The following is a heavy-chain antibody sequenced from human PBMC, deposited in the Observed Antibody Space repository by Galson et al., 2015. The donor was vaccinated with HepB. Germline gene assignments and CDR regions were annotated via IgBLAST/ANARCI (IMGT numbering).Heavy chain of an antibody. CDR2: INPNSGGT. J-gene: IGHJ5*02. CDR1: GYTFTGYY. Sequence: SVKVSCKASGYTFTGYYMHWVRQAPGQGLEWMGWINPNSGGTNYAQKFQGWVTMTRDTSISAAYMELSRLRSDDTAVYYCARDGPKLTTYDFWNWGQNWFDPWGQGTLVTVSS. D-gene: IGHD3-3*01. V-gene: IGHV1-2*04. CDR3: ARDGPKLTTYDFWNWGQNWFDP.